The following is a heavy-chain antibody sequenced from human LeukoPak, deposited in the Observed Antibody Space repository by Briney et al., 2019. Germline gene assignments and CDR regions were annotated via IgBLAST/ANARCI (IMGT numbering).Heavy chain of an antibody. CDR2: IYSGGST. J-gene: IGHJ4*02. Sequence: PGGSLRPSCAVSGFTFSVYGMSWVRQAPGKGLEWVSVIYSGGSTYYADSVKGRFTISRDNSKNTLYLQMNSLRAEDTAVYYCARDVNYYDSSGYYYYFDYWGQGTLVTVSS. CDR1: GFTFSVYG. CDR3: ARDVNYYDSSGYYYYFDY. D-gene: IGHD3-22*01. V-gene: IGHV3-66*01.